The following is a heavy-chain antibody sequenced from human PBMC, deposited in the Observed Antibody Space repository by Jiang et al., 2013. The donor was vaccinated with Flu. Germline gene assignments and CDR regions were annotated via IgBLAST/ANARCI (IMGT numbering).Heavy chain of an antibody. D-gene: IGHD3-22*01. CDR3: ARTYYYDSSGYYFDY. Sequence: PGLVKPSETLSLTCTVSGGSISSSSYYWGWIRQPPGKGLEWIGSIYYSGSTYYNPSLKSRVTISVDTSKNQFSLKLSSVTAADTAVYYCARTYYYDSSGYYFDYWGQGTLVTVSS. CDR2: IYYSGST. J-gene: IGHJ4*02. CDR1: GGSISSSSYY. V-gene: IGHV4-39*01.